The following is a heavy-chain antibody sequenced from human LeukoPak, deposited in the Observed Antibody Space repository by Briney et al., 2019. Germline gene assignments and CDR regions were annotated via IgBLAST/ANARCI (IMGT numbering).Heavy chain of an antibody. Sequence: SETLSLTCTVSGGSISSYYWSWLRQPAGKGLEWIGRIYTSGSTNYNPSLKSRVTMSVDTSKNQFSLKLSSVTAADTAVYCCARDRDDFTYGMDVWGQGTTVTVSS. J-gene: IGHJ6*02. CDR3: ARDRDDFTYGMDV. CDR2: IYTSGST. V-gene: IGHV4-4*07. D-gene: IGHD3-3*01. CDR1: GGSISSYY.